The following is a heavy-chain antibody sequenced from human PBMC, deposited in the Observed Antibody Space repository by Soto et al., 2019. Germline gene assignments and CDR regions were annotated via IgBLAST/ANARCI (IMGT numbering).Heavy chain of an antibody. V-gene: IGHV4-31*03. CDR1: GGSISSGGYY. J-gene: IGHJ3*02. D-gene: IGHD3-16*02. CDR2: IYYSGST. Sequence: SETLSLTCTVSGGSISSGGYYWSWIRQHPGKGLEWIGYIYYSGSTYYNPSLKSRVTISVDTSKNQFSLKLSSVTAADTAVYYCARDSPGDYVWGSYRFRNAFDIWGQGTVVTVSS. CDR3: ARDSPGDYVWGSYRFRNAFDI.